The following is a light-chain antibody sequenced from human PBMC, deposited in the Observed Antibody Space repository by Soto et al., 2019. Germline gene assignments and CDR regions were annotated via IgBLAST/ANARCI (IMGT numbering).Light chain of an antibody. CDR3: QSTSLSDFHV. CDR2: GNT. J-gene: IGLJ1*01. CDR1: SSNIGAGYD. V-gene: IGLV1-40*01. Sequence: QSVLTQPASVSAAPGQRVTISCSGSSSNIGAGYDVHWYQQLPGTAPKLLIFGNTKRPSGVPDRFSGSKSGSSASLAITGLQAEDEADYYCQSTSLSDFHVFGTGTKVTVL.